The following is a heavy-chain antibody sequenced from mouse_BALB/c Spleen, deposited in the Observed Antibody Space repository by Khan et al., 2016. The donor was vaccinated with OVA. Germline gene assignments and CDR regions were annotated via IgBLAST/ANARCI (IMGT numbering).Heavy chain of an antibody. J-gene: IGHJ3*01. CDR3: TGGRAY. D-gene: IGHD3-3*01. CDR1: GYSNTSDYV. Sequence: EVQLQESGPGLVKPSQSLSLTCTVTGYSNTSDYVWNWIRQFPGNKLEWMGYISYSGSISYTPSLKSRISITRDTSKNQFFLQLSSVTTEDTATYYCTGGRAYWGQGTLVTVSA. CDR2: ISYSGSI. V-gene: IGHV3-2*02.